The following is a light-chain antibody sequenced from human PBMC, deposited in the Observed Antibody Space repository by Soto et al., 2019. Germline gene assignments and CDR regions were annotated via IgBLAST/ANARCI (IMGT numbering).Light chain of an antibody. CDR1: QAIRKD. CDR3: LQDYNYPRT. CDR2: AAS. J-gene: IGKJ2*01. V-gene: IGKV1-6*01. Sequence: AIQMTQSPSSLSASVGDRVTITCRASQAIRKDLGWYQQKPGKAPKLLIYAASHLQSGVPSRFSGSVADTDFTLTINNLQPEDFATYYCLQDYNYPRTFGQGTSLEIK.